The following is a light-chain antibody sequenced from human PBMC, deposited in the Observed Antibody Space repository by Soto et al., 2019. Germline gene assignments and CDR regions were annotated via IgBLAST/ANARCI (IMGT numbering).Light chain of an antibody. CDR2: KAS. J-gene: IGKJ1*01. CDR3: QQYGSYSPWK. V-gene: IGKV1-5*03. Sequence: DIQLTQSPSTLSASVGDRVTITCRASQSISSWLAWYQQKPGKAPKLLIYKASSLESGVPSRFSGSGSGTECTLTSSSLQPDDFASYYCQQYGSYSPWKFGQGTKVDSK. CDR1: QSISSW.